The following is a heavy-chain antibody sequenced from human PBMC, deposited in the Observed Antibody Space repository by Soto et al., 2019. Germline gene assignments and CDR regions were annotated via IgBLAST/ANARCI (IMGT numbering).Heavy chain of an antibody. V-gene: IGHV2-5*01. D-gene: IGHD3-22*01. Sequence: QITLKESGPTLVKPTQTLTLTCSFSGFSLTTVGFGVAWIRQPPGKGLEWVAAIYWNDDKDYSPSLKTRLTITKDTSKNQVVLTMTNMDPVDTATYFCAHVTYWYDSSRYHDFDYWGQGTLVTVSS. J-gene: IGHJ4*02. CDR1: GFSLTTVGFG. CDR2: IYWNDDK. CDR3: AHVTYWYDSSRYHDFDY.